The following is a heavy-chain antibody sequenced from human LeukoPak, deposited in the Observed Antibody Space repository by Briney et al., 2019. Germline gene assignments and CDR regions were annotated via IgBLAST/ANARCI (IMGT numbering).Heavy chain of an antibody. CDR1: GGSISNGSYY. CDR2: IYTSGST. D-gene: IGHD3-22*01. Sequence: SQTLSLTCTVSGGSISNGSYYWSWIRQPAGKGLEWIGRIYTSGSTNYNPSLKSRVTISVDTSKNQFSLKLSSVTAADTAVYYCARGTMTDAFDIWGQGTMVTVSS. J-gene: IGHJ3*02. CDR3: ARGTMTDAFDI. V-gene: IGHV4-61*02.